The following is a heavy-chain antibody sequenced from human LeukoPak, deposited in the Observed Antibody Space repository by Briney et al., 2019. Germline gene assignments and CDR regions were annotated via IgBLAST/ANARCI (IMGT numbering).Heavy chain of an antibody. CDR1: GYTFSGYY. D-gene: IGHD6-13*01. CDR2: INPNSGGT. J-gene: IGHJ4*02. Sequence: ASVKVSCKASGYTFSGYYMHWVRQAPGQGLEWMGWINPNSGGTNYAQKFQGRVTMTRDTSISTAYMELSRLRSDDTAVYYCASADDSSSWYPPFDYWAREPWSPSPQ. V-gene: IGHV1-2*02. CDR3: ASADDSSSWYPPFDY.